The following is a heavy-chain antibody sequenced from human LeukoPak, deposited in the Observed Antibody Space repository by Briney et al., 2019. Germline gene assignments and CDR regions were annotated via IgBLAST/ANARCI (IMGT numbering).Heavy chain of an antibody. CDR3: ARASRDGYNLYYFDY. CDR2: IYYSGST. Sequence: SETLSLTCTVSGGSISSYYWSWIRQPPGKGLEGIGYIYYSGSTNYNPSLKSRVTISVDTSKNQFSLKLSSVTAADTAVYYCARASRDGYNLYYFDYWGQGTLVTVSS. V-gene: IGHV4-59*01. D-gene: IGHD5-24*01. J-gene: IGHJ4*02. CDR1: GGSISSYY.